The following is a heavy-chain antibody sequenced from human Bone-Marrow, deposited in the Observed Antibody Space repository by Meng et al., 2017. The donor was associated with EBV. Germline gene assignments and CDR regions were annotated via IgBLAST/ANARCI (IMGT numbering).Heavy chain of an antibody. J-gene: IGHJ4*02. V-gene: IGHV3-74*01. CDR3: SRDLAGSNDY. CDR1: EFTFSSYW. Sequence: VYRVESGGALVQPGGSLRLSCAASEFTFSSYWMHWVRQAPGEGLVWVSRINEDGATTNYADSVKGRFTISRDNARNTLYLQMNSLRAEDTAVYYCSRDLAGSNDYWGQGTLVTVSS. D-gene: IGHD1-14*01. CDR2: INEDGATT.